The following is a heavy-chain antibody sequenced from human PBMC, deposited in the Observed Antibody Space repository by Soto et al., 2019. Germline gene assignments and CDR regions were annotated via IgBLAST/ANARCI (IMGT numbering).Heavy chain of an antibody. CDR3: AKEADTAMVINTYPYFDY. J-gene: IGHJ4*02. V-gene: IGHV3-30*02. Sequence: PGGSLRLSCAASGFTFSSYGMHWVRQAPGKGLEWVAVIWYDGSNKYYADSVKGRFTISRDNSKNTLYLQMNSLRAEDTAVYYSAKEADTAMVINTYPYFDYWGQGTLVTVSS. D-gene: IGHD5-18*01. CDR1: GFTFSSYG. CDR2: IWYDGSNK.